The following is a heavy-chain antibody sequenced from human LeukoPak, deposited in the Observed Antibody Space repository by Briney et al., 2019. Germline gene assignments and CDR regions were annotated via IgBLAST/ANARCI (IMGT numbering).Heavy chain of an antibody. CDR3: ARQHDSYYYYFIDV. J-gene: IGHJ6*03. CDR2: LYHSDSA. CDR1: GFSISNGYY. V-gene: IGHV4-38-2*01. Sequence: SETLSLTCAVPGFSISNGYYWVWIRQPPGRGLEWIGSLYHSDSAYYNTSLRSRVSMSVDTSKNQFSLTLSFVTAADTAVYYCARQHDSYYYYFIDVWGSGTTVTVSS.